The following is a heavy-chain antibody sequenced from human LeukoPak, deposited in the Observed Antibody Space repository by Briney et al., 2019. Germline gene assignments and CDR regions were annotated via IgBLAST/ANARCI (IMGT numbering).Heavy chain of an antibody. Sequence: ASVKVSCKATGYTFTAYYMHWVRQAPGQGLEWMGLINPSGSDTVYAQKFQGRVTMTRDMSTSTDYMEFSSLRFDDTAVYFCAXXXSVGDTAWWFDPWGQGTLVTVSS. CDR1: GYTFTAYY. CDR2: INPSGSDT. D-gene: IGHD1-26*01. J-gene: IGHJ5*02. V-gene: IGHV1-46*01. CDR3: AXXXSVGDTAWWFDP.